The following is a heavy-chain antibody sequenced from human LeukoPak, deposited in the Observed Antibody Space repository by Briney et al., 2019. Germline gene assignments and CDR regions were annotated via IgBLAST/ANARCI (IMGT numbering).Heavy chain of an antibody. CDR1: GGSISSGSYY. Sequence: SETLSLTCTVSGGSISSGSYYWSWIRQPAGKGLEWIGRIYTSGSTNYNPSLKSRVTISVDTSKNQFSLKLSSVTAADTAVYYCARDAPKWLVRSPFFDIWGQGTMVTVSS. CDR2: IYTSGST. CDR3: ARDAPKWLVRSPFFDI. V-gene: IGHV4-61*02. D-gene: IGHD6-19*01. J-gene: IGHJ3*02.